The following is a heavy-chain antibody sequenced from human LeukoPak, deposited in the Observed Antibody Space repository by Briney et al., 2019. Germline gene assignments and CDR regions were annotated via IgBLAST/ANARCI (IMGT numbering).Heavy chain of an antibody. Sequence: SETLSLTCSVSGGSISTTTYYWGWIRQSPGKGLEWIGSIFYSGSTYYNPSLKSRVTISVDTSKNQFSLKLNSVTAADTAVYYCARASPYYDLLTGYYPHFDYWGQGTLVTVSS. V-gene: IGHV4-39*07. CDR3: ARASPYYDLLTGYYPHFDY. J-gene: IGHJ4*02. CDR2: IFYSGST. D-gene: IGHD3-9*01. CDR1: GGSISTTTYY.